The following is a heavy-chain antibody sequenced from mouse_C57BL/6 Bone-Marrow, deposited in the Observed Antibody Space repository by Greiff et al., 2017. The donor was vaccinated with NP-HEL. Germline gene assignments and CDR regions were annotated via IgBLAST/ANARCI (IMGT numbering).Heavy chain of an antibody. CDR1: GFTFSDYY. CDR2: ISNGGGST. CDR3: ARRDDYDAWFAY. J-gene: IGHJ3*01. V-gene: IGHV5-12*01. D-gene: IGHD2-4*01. Sequence: EVKLMESGGGLVQPGGSLKLSCAASGFTFSDYYMYWVRQTPEKRLEWVAYISNGGGSTYYPDTVKGRITISRDNAKNTLYLQMSRLKSEDTAMYYCARRDDYDAWFAYWGQGTLVTVSA.